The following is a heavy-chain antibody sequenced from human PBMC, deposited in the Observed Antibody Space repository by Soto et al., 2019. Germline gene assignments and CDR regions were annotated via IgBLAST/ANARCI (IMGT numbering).Heavy chain of an antibody. CDR2: IIPIFGTA. CDR3: ARVRIHDYGDYNPPDYYYYYGMDV. Sequence: ASVTGSCKASGGTFSSDAISWVRQAPGQGLEWMGGIIPIFGTANYAQKFQGRVTITADESTSTAYMGLSSLRSEDTAVYYCARVRIHDYGDYNPPDYYYYYGMDVWGQGTTVTVSS. D-gene: IGHD4-17*01. J-gene: IGHJ6*02. CDR1: GGTFSSDA. V-gene: IGHV1-69*13.